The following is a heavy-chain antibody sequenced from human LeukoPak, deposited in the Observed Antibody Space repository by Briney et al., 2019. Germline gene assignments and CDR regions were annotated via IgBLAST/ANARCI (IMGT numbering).Heavy chain of an antibody. D-gene: IGHD6-13*01. V-gene: IGHV1-2*02. CDR2: INPNSGGT. J-gene: IGHJ4*02. CDR3: ARDGIGASSWYGRGGFDY. CDR1: GYTFTFYY. Sequence: ASVTVSCTASGYTFTFYYMHWVRQAPGQGLEWMGWINPNSGGTNYAQKFQGRVTMTRDTSISTAYMELSRLRSDDTAVYYCARDGIGASSWYGRGGFDYWGQGTLVTVSS.